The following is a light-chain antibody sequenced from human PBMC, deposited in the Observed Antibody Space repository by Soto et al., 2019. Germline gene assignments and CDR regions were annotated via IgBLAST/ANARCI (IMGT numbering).Light chain of an antibody. CDR2: DVS. J-gene: IGLJ2*01. CDR1: NIGSKS. V-gene: IGLV3-21*02. CDR3: QVWDSSSDHVV. Sequence: SYELSQPPSVSVAPGQTARISCGGNNIGSKSVHWYQQKSGQAPVAVVYDVSDRPPGIPERFSGSNSGSTATLTISRVEAGDEADYYCQVWDSSSDHVVFGGGTKLTVL.